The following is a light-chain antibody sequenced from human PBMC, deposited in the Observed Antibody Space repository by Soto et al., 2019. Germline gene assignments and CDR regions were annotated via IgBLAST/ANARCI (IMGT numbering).Light chain of an antibody. J-gene: IGLJ1*01. Sequence: QSVLTQPASVSGSPGQSITISCTGSGRDIGAYDYVSWYQQHPGKAPKLIIYGVKNRPSGVSNRFSAYKSAFTASLTISGLQTEDEADYYCSSYTTSYFYVFGPGTKLTVL. CDR2: GVK. CDR3: SSYTTSYFYV. V-gene: IGLV2-14*01. CDR1: GRDIGAYDY.